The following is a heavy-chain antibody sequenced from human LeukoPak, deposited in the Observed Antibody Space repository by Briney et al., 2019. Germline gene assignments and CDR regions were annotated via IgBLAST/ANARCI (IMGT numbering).Heavy chain of an antibody. V-gene: IGHV4-34*01. Sequence: SETLSLTCAVYGGSFSGYYWSWIRQPPGKGLEWIGEINHSGSTNYNPSLKSRVTISVDTSKNQFSLKLSSVTAADTAVCYCARLADIVATQIYFDYWGQGTLVTVSS. D-gene: IGHD5-12*01. CDR1: GGSFSGYY. CDR2: INHSGST. CDR3: ARLADIVATQIYFDY. J-gene: IGHJ4*02.